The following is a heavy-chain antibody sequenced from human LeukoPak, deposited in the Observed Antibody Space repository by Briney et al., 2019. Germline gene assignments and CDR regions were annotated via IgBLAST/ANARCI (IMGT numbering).Heavy chain of an antibody. V-gene: IGHV3-23*01. CDR3: AKDKGIAAAPLDYMDV. J-gene: IGHJ6*03. D-gene: IGHD6-13*01. Sequence: GGSLRLSCAASGFTFSSYAMSWVRQAPGKGLEWVSDISSSGGSAYYADSVKGRFTISRDNSKNTLYLQMNSLRVEDTALYYCAKDKGIAAAPLDYMDVWGKGTTVTVSS. CDR1: GFTFSSYA. CDR2: ISSSGGSA.